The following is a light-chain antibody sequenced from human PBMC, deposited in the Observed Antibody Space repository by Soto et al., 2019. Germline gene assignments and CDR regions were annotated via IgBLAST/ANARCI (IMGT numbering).Light chain of an antibody. J-gene: IGLJ1*01. CDR1: SSDVGLYNL. CDR2: EGS. Sequence: QSALTQPASVSGSPGQSITISCTGTSSDVGLYNLVSWYQQYPGKAPKLIIYEGSKRPSGVPDRFSGSKSDTSASLAITGLQAYDEADYYCHSYDSRLNCYVFGTGTKLTVL. V-gene: IGLV2-14*02. CDR3: HSYDSRLNCYV.